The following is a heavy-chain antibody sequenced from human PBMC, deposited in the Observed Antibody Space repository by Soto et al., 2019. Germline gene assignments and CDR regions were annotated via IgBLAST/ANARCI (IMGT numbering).Heavy chain of an antibody. CDR1: GGTFSSYA. Sequence: QVQLVQSGAEVKKPGSSVKVSCKASGGTFSSYAISWVRQAPGQGLEWMGGIIPLFGRANYAQKFQGRVTITAAASTSTAYMELSSLRSEDTAVYYCAQTLGLAAAGLGRFDLWGRGTLVTVSS. J-gene: IGHJ2*01. D-gene: IGHD6-25*01. V-gene: IGHV1-69*12. CDR3: AQTLGLAAAGLGRFDL. CDR2: IIPLFGRA.